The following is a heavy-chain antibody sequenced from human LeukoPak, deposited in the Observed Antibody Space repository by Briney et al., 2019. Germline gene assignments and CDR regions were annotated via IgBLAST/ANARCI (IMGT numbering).Heavy chain of an antibody. V-gene: IGHV3-48*02. CDR2: VSSSSTTI. D-gene: IGHD6-19*01. J-gene: IGHJ4*02. CDR3: ARAGGGSSGWYDY. CDR1: GFTFSSYG. Sequence: PGGSLRLSCAASGFTFSSYGMNCVRQAPGKGLEWVSYVSSSSTTISYADSVKGRFTISRDNAKNSLYLQMNSLRDEDTAVYYCARAGGGSSGWYDYWGQGTLVTVSS.